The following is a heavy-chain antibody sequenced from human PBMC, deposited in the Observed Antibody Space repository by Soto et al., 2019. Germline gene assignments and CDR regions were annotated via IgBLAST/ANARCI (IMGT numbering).Heavy chain of an antibody. V-gene: IGHV3-21*01. CDR2: ISSSSSYI. J-gene: IGHJ6*02. Sequence: EVQLVESGGGLVKPGGSLRLSCAASGFTFSSYSMNWARQAPGKGLEWVSSISSSSSYIYFADSVKGRFTISRDNGNNSLYLQMNSLSAEDTAVYYCARMYGDYGVNGNYYGRDFWGQGTTVTVSS. D-gene: IGHD4-17*01. CDR1: GFTFSSYS. CDR3: ARMYGDYGVNGNYYGRDF.